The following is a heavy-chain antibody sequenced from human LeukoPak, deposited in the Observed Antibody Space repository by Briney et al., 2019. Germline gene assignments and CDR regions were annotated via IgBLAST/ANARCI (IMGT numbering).Heavy chain of an antibody. CDR1: GFTFSSYG. V-gene: IGHV3-33*01. J-gene: IGHJ3*02. D-gene: IGHD3-3*01. Sequence: GGSLRLSCAASGFTFSSYGMHWVRQAPGKGLEWVAVIWYDGSNKYYADSVKGRFTISRDNSKNTLYLQMNSLRAEDTAVYYCARAIEYYDFWSGYHDAFDIWGQGTMVTVSS. CDR2: IWYDGSNK. CDR3: ARAIEYYDFWSGYHDAFDI.